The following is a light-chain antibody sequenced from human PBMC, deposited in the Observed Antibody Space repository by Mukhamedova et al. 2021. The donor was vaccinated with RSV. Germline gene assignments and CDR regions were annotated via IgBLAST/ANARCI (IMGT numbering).Light chain of an antibody. CDR2: DVR. CDR1: GTDIGGYNY. V-gene: IGLV2-14*03. CDR3: SSYSSISTYWL. Sequence: GTGTDIGGYNYVSWYQHHPGKAPQLIMYDVRSRPSGVSARFSGSKSGNTASLTISGLQLEDEAHYYCSSYSSISTYWLFGVGTTLT. J-gene: IGLJ3*02.